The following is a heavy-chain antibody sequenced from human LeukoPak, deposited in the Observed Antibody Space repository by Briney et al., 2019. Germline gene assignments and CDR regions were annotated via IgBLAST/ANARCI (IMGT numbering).Heavy chain of an antibody. D-gene: IGHD2-21*02. CDR2: IKQDGSEK. CDR1: GFTFSSYW. CDR3: ARAYCGGDCYSVFAFDI. V-gene: IGHV3-7*01. Sequence: GGSLRLSCAASGFTFSSYWMSWVRQAPGKGLEWVANIKQDGSEKYYVDSVKGRFTISRDNAKNSLYLQMNSLRAEDTAVYYCARAYCGGDCYSVFAFDIWGQGTMVTVSS. J-gene: IGHJ3*02.